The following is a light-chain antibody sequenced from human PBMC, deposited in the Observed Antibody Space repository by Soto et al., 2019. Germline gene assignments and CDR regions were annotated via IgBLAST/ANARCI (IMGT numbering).Light chain of an antibody. CDR3: EQYGSSPYS. V-gene: IGKV3-20*01. CDR2: AAS. Sequence: ENLLTQSPGTLSLSPGERATLSCRASQSVSSTYLAWYQQTPGQAPRLLIYAASSRAPGIPDRFSGSGSGTDFFLTISRLEPEDFAVHFCEQYGSSPYSFGQGTKLEIK. J-gene: IGKJ2*03. CDR1: QSVSSTY.